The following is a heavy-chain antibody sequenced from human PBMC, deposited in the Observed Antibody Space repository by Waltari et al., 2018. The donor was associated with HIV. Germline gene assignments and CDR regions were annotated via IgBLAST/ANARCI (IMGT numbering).Heavy chain of an antibody. CDR1: GFTFSSYW. V-gene: IGHV3-7*01. CDR3: ATTPYYRNYVWGTFDV. CDR2: IHQDGSEK. D-gene: IGHD1-7*01. Sequence: EVQLVESGGGLVQPGGSLRLSCAASGFTFSSYWMSWVRQGPGKGLEGVANIHQDGSEKYYVDSVKGRFTISRDNAKNSLFLQMNSLRAEDTAVYYCATTPYYRNYVWGTFDVWGRGTWVTVSS. J-gene: IGHJ3*01.